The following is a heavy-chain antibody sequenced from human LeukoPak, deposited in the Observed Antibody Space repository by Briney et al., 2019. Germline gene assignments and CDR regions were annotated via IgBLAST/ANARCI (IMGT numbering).Heavy chain of an antibody. D-gene: IGHD3-10*01. Sequence: AASVKVSCKASGYTFTSYGISWVRQAPGQGLEWMGWISAYNGNTNYAQKLQGRVTMTTDTSTSTAYMELRSLRSDDTAVYNCARDSVLLWFGESDYWGQGTLVTVSS. CDR2: ISAYNGNT. J-gene: IGHJ4*02. CDR1: GYTFTSYG. CDR3: ARDSVLLWFGESDY. V-gene: IGHV1-18*01.